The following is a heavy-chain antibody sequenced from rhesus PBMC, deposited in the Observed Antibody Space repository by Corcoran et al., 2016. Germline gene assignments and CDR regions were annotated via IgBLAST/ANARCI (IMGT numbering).Heavy chain of an antibody. V-gene: IGHV4-122*02. CDR2: SSYGGAT. D-gene: IGHD3-28*01. J-gene: IGHJ4*01. Sequence: QVQLQESGPGLVKPSETLSLTCAVSGGSISSSYYYWSWIRQAPGKGLEGMGNSSYGGATTPTPSLKSRVTISRATTKNQFSLKLSSVTAADTAVYYCARHRLPNYYDSGYFDYWGQGVLVTVSS. CDR1: GGSISSSYYY. CDR3: ARHRLPNYYDSGYFDY.